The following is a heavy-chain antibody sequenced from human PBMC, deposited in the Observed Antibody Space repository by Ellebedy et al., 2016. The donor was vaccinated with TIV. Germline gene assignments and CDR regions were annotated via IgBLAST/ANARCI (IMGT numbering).Heavy chain of an antibody. CDR2: INPNSGAT. Sequence: AASVKVSCKASGYTFAAYYLRWVRLGPGQGLQWMGWINPNSGATNYAQELHGRVTMTRDTSISTAYMELNSLRSDDTAVYYCATGGRLSATRGLNWPFDYWGQGSPVSVS. V-gene: IGHV1-2*02. CDR1: GYTFAAYY. CDR3: ATGGRLSATRGLNWPFDY. J-gene: IGHJ4*02. D-gene: IGHD3-10*01.